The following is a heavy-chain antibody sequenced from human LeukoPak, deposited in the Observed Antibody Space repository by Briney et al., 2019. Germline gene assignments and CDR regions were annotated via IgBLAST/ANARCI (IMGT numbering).Heavy chain of an antibody. J-gene: IGHJ4*02. CDR1: GGSFSGYY. D-gene: IGHD5-24*01. CDR3: ARGGRDGYNFIY. CDR2: IYYTGNT. V-gene: IGHV4-59*01. Sequence: PSETLSLTCAVYGGSFSGYYWSWIRQPPGKGLEWIGYIYYTGNTNYNPSLKSRVTISVDTSKNQFSLKLSSVTAADTAVYYCARGGRDGYNFIYWGQGTLVTASS.